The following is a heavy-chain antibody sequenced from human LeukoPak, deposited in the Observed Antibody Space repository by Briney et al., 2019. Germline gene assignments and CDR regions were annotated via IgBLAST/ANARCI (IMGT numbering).Heavy chain of an antibody. CDR3: ARDIWFQQLVPYYFDY. J-gene: IGHJ4*02. Sequence: SETLSLTCSVSGGSISIYYWTWIRQIPGKGLEWIGYIYYTGTTNYNPLFESRATISVDTSKNQFSLKLSSVTAADTAVYYCARDIWFQQLVPYYFDYWGQGTLVTVSS. D-gene: IGHD6-13*01. CDR2: IYYTGTT. V-gene: IGHV4-59*12. CDR1: GGSISIYY.